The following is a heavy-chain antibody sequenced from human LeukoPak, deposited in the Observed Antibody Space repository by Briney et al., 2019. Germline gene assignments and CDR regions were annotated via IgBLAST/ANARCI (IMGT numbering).Heavy chain of an antibody. CDR2: IITIFGGA. V-gene: IGHV1-69*05. J-gene: IGHJ4*02. D-gene: IGHD1-26*01. CDR1: GGTFIIDA. CDR3: ARAGGIRYSGIYYGY. Sequence: ASVRVSFTGSGGTFIIDAISWVRQAPGQGDEWVGGIITIFGGANYTKKFQGRVTITTDESTSTAYMELSSLRSEDTAVYYCARAGGIRYSGIYYGYWGQGTLVTVSS.